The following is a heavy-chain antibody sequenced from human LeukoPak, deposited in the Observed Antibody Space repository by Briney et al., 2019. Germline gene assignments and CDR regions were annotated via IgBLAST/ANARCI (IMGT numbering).Heavy chain of an antibody. CDR2: IYYSGST. CDR3: ARVGVLWFGELSNVDY. D-gene: IGHD3-10*01. V-gene: IGHV4-30-4*01. Sequence: PSETLSLTCTVSGGSISSGDYYWSWIRQPPGKGLEWIGYIYYSGSTYYNPSLKSRVTISVDTSKNQFSLKLSSVTAADTAVYYCARVGVLWFGELSNVDYWGQGTLVTVSS. J-gene: IGHJ4*02. CDR1: GGSISSGDYY.